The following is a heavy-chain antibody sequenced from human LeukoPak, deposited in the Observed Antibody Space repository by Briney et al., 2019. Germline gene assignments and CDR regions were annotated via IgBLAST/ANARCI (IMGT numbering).Heavy chain of an antibody. D-gene: IGHD6-13*01. V-gene: IGHV4-59*01. Sequence: KASETLSLTCTVSGGSISSYYWSWIRQPPGEGLEWIGYIYYSGSTNYNPSLKSRVTMSVDTSKNQFSLKLSSVTAADTAVYYCARETAAGTSYFDYWGQGTLVTVSS. CDR3: ARETAAGTSYFDY. CDR1: GGSISSYY. CDR2: IYYSGST. J-gene: IGHJ4*02.